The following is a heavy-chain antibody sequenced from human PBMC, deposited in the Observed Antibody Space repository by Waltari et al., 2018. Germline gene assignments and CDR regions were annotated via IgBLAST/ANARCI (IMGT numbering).Heavy chain of an antibody. J-gene: IGHJ3*02. CDR2: ISYDGSNK. CDR1: GFTFSSYA. D-gene: IGHD3-16*01. CDR3: ARASYGGNSGGMNAFDI. Sequence: QVQLVESGGGVVQPGRSLRLSCAASGFTFSSYAMHWVRQAPGKGLEWVAVISYDGSNKYYADSVKGRFTISRDNSKNTLYLQMNSLRAEDTAVYYCARASYGGNSGGMNAFDIWGQGTMVTVSS. V-gene: IGHV3-30-3*01.